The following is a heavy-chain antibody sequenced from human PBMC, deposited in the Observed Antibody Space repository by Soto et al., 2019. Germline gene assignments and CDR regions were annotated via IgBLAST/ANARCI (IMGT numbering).Heavy chain of an antibody. J-gene: IGHJ4*02. V-gene: IGHV3-11*06. CDR2: SSNSGTFA. Sequence: PVGSLRLSGSASGFTFTDYYMSWVRQAPGRGLEWISYSSNSGTFARYATSVKGRFSISRDNANNSLYLEMNSLRVEDTALYYCARSGDNFNVLDYWGQGTPVTVSS. CDR1: GFTFTDYY. CDR3: ARSGDNFNVLDY. D-gene: IGHD1-1*01.